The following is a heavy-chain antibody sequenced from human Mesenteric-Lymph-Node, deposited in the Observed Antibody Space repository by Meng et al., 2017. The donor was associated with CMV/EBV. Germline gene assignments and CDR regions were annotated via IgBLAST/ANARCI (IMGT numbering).Heavy chain of an antibody. CDR1: GYSFTNYW. J-gene: IGHJ4*02. D-gene: IGHD1-1*01. CDR3: ARHVKYNWNDPPDY. Sequence: KVSCKGSGYSFTNYWIGWVRQTPGKGLEWMGIIYSGDSDTTYSPSFQGQVTISADRSISTAYLQWNSLKASDTAIYYCARHVKYNWNDPPDYWGQGTLVTVSS. CDR2: IYSGDSDT. V-gene: IGHV5-51*01.